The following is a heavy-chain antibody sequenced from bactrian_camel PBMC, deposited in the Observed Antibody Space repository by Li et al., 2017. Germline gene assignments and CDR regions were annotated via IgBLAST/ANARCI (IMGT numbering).Heavy chain of an antibody. CDR1: LYIYSSYC. Sequence: HVQLVESGGGSVQAGGSLRLSCEISLYIYSSYCMGWFRQVPGKEREGVAIIDWNGRPTYADSVKGRFAISITLSKNTVYLQMNSLKPEDTAMYYCAAGFLYSCSYASALRYRGQGTQVTVS. CDR2: IDWNGRP. CDR3: AAGFLYSCSYASALRY. V-gene: IGHV3S53*01. D-gene: IGHD1*01. J-gene: IGHJ4*01.